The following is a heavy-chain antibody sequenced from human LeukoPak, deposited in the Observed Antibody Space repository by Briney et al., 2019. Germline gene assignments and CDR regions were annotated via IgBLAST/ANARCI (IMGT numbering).Heavy chain of an antibody. J-gene: IGHJ4*02. V-gene: IGHV4-39*07. CDR3: ARINPAQAYFDY. CDR2: IYYSGST. Sequence: PSETLSLTCTVSGGSISSSSYYWGWIRQPPGKGLEWIGSIYYSGSTYYNPSLKSRVTISVDTSKNQFSLKLSSVTAADTAVYYCARINPAQAYFDYWGQGTLVTVSS. CDR1: GGSISSSSYY.